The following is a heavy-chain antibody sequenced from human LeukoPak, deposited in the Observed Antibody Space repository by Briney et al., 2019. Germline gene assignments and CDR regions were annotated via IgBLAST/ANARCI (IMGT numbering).Heavy chain of an antibody. Sequence: SETLSLTCAVYGGSFSGYCWSWIRQPPGKGLEWIGEINHSGSTNYNPSLKSRVTISVDTSKNQFSLKLSSVTAADTAVYYCASASTYYYDSSGYRAADYWGQGTLVTVSS. CDR1: GGSFSGYC. CDR2: INHSGST. CDR3: ASASTYYYDSSGYRAADY. V-gene: IGHV4-34*01. J-gene: IGHJ4*02. D-gene: IGHD3-22*01.